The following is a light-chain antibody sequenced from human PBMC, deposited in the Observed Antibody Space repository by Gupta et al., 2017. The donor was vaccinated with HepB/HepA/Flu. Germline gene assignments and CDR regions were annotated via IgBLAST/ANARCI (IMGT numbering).Light chain of an antibody. V-gene: IGKV3-15*01. CDR1: QSVSVN. CDR3: QQYNDWPPYT. Sequence: VMPPSPATLSVSPGDRATLSCRASQSVSVNLAWYQQKPGQAPRLLIYGASTRATGVSARFSGSGSWTEFTLTITSLQSEDFAVYYCQQYNDWPPYTFGQGTKLEIK. J-gene: IGKJ2*01. CDR2: GAS.